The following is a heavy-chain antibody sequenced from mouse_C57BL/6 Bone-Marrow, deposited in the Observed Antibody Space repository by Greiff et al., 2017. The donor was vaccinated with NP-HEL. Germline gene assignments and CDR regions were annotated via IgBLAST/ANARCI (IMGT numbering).Heavy chain of an antibody. CDR1: GYTFTSYG. CDR2: IYPRSGNT. V-gene: IGHV1-81*01. D-gene: IGHD2-1*01. J-gene: IGHJ3*01. Sequence: VQLQQSRAELARPGASVKLSCKASGYTFTSYGISWVKQRTGQGLEWIGEIYPRSGNTYYNEKFKGKATLTADKSSSTAYMELRSLTSEDSAVYFCARREVTYWGQGTLVTVSA. CDR3: ARREVTY.